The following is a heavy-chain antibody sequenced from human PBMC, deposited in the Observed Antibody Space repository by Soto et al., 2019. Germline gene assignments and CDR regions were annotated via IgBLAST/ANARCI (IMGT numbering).Heavy chain of an antibody. CDR1: GGTFSSYA. Sequence: QVQLVQSGAEVKKPGSSVKVSCKASGGTFSSYAISWVRQAPGQGLEWMGGIIPIFGTANYAQKFQGRVTITSDESTSTAYRQLSSLRSEDTAVYYCARGSRTIFGVVIPNYYYYGMDVWGQGTTVTGSS. CDR3: ARGSRTIFGVVIPNYYYYGMDV. V-gene: IGHV1-69*01. CDR2: IIPIFGTA. J-gene: IGHJ6*02. D-gene: IGHD3-3*01.